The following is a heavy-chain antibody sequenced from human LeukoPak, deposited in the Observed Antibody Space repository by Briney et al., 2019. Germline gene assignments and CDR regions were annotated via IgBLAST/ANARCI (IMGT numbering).Heavy chain of an antibody. D-gene: IGHD3-22*01. CDR3: ARAPTYYYDSSGYYGW. V-gene: IGHV3-48*02. J-gene: IGHJ4*02. Sequence: PGGSLRLSSAASGFTFSINSMNWVRPGPGKGLEWVSYISSSSNSIYKGDSVKGLCTISRDNAKRSRYLQMNSLRDEDTAVYYCARAPTYYYDSSGYYGWWGQGTLVTVSS. CDR2: ISSSSNSI. CDR1: GFTFSINS.